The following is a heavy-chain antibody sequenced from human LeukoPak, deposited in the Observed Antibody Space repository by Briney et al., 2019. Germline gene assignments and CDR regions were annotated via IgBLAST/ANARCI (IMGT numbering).Heavy chain of an antibody. CDR3: ARVGFGELLSPFDY. CDR2: IYYSGST. D-gene: IGHD3-10*01. CDR1: GGSISSHY. Sequence: PSETLSLTCTVSGGSISSHYWSWIRQPPGKGLEWIGYIYYSGSTNYNPSLKSRVTISVDTSKNQFSLKLSSVTAADTAVYYCARVGFGELLSPFDYWGQGTLVTVSS. J-gene: IGHJ4*02. V-gene: IGHV4-59*11.